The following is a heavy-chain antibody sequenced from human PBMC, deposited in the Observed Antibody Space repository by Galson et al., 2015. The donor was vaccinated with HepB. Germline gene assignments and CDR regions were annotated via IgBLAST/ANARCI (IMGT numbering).Heavy chain of an antibody. CDR3: ARGLILFSSWPPPNWFDP. CDR2: MNPNSGNT. D-gene: IGHD6-13*01. CDR1: GYTFTSYD. V-gene: IGHV1-8*01. J-gene: IGHJ5*02. Sequence: SVKVSCKASGYTFTSYDINWVRQATGQGLEWMGWMNPNSGNTGYAQKFQGRVTMTRNTSISTAYMELSSLRSEDTAVYYCARGLILFSSWPPPNWFDPWGQGTLVTVSS.